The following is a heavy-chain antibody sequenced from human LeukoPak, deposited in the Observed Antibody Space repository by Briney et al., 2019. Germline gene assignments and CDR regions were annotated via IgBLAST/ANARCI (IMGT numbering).Heavy chain of an antibody. Sequence: GGSLRLSCAASGFTFSSYWLSWVRQAPGKGLEWVANIKQDGSEKYYVESVKGRFTISRDNARDSLYLQMSSLRVEDTAVYYCARVRNAKHDFWTGYYFYFEYWGQGNLVTVSS. CDR2: IKQDGSEK. CDR3: ARVRNAKHDFWTGYYFYFEY. J-gene: IGHJ4*02. CDR1: GFTFSSYW. V-gene: IGHV3-7*01. D-gene: IGHD3/OR15-3a*01.